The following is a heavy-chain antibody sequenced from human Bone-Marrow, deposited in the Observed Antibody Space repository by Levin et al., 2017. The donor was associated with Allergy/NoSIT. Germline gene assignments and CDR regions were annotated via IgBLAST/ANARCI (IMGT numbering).Heavy chain of an antibody. CDR3: TTRSH. J-gene: IGHJ4*02. V-gene: IGHV3-15*01. CDR2: IKGKTDGGTT. Sequence: GGSLRLSCVASGFTFGNAWMNWVRQAPGKGLQWVGRIKGKTDGGTTDYAAPGKGRSTISRDDSKKTLNLQMNSLKTEDTAIYYCTTRSHWGQGTLVTVFS. CDR1: GFTFGNAW.